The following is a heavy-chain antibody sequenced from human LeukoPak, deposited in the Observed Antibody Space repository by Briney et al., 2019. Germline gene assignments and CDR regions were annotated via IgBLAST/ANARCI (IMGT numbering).Heavy chain of an antibody. CDR1: GGSISSSY. Sequence: SETLSLTCTVSGGSISSSYWSWIRQPPGKGLEWIGYIHYSGSINYNPSLKSRVTMSVDTSKNHFSLRLSSVTAADTAIYYCARRATSGPPYYLDYWGQGILVTVSS. J-gene: IGHJ4*02. D-gene: IGHD1-26*01. CDR3: ARRATSGPPYYLDY. V-gene: IGHV4-59*08. CDR2: IHYSGSI.